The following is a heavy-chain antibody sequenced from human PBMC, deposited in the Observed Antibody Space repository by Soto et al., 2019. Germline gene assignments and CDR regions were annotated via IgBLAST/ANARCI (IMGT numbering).Heavy chain of an antibody. CDR1: GFTFRSHG. CDR3: VRWVDGRAPDC. CDR2: IWYDGSEK. D-gene: IGHD1-26*01. J-gene: IGHJ4*02. Sequence: QVQLVQSGGGVVQPGRSLRLSCAASGFTFRSHGMHWVRQAPGKGLEWVAVIWYDGSEKYYADSVKGRFTISRDNSKNTLDLQINSLRVEDTAVYYCVRWVDGRAPDCWGQGALVTVS. V-gene: IGHV3-33*01.